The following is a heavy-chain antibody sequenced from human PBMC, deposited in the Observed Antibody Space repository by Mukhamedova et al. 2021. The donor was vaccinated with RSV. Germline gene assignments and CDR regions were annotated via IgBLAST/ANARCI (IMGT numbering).Heavy chain of an antibody. Sequence: GIINPSGGSTSYAQKFQGRVTMTRDTSTSTVYMELSSLRSEDTAVYYCAREEGSSWYDNWFDPWGQGTLVTVSS. V-gene: IGHV1-46*01. D-gene: IGHD6-13*01. J-gene: IGHJ5*02. CDR2: INPSGGST. CDR3: AREEGSSWYDNWFDP.